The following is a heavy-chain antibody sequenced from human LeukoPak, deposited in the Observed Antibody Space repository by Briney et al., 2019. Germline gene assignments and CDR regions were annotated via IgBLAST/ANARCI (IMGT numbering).Heavy chain of an antibody. CDR3: TREPNEAYRFDY. Sequence: GESLKISVKGSGSRFTSYWIGWVRQAPGQGREWMGIIRPGNADTSSPKTFQARVTLSRDTSTSTVYMDLTSLRSEDTAVYYCTREPNEAYRFDYWGQGTLVTVSS. V-gene: IGHV1-46*01. CDR2: IRPGNADT. CDR1: GSRFTSYW. J-gene: IGHJ4*02.